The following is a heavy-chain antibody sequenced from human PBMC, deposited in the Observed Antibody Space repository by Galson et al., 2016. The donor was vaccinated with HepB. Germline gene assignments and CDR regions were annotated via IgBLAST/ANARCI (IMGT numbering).Heavy chain of an antibody. V-gene: IGHV5-51*01. CDR3: SREFYL. Sequence: QSGAEVKKPGESLKISCKVSGYNFNTYWIVWVRRMSGKGLEWMGIIHPGDSNVKYNPSFEGQVTISADRSTTTSYLQWTGLKASDTAMYYCSREFYLWGQGTAVTVSS. J-gene: IGHJ6*02. CDR1: GYNFNTYW. CDR2: IHPGDSNV. D-gene: IGHD2/OR15-2a*01.